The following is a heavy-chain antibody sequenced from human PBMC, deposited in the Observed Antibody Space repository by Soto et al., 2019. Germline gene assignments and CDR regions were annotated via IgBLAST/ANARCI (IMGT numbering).Heavy chain of an antibody. Sequence: QITLKESGPTLVKPTQTLTLACTFSGFSLSTSGVGVGWIRQPPGKALDWLALIYWDDAKRYSPSLKSRLTITKKTTKNQVVLTMTNIDPVDTATYYCAHLASSALCNCFDPWGQGILVTVSS. CDR1: GFSLSTSGVG. V-gene: IGHV2-5*02. J-gene: IGHJ5*02. CDR3: AHLASSALCNCFDP. CDR2: IYWDDAK. D-gene: IGHD3-3*02.